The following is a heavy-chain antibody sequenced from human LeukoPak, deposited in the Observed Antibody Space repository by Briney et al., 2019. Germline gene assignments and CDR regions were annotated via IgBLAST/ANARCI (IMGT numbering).Heavy chain of an antibody. CDR2: IYSGGST. CDR1: GFTVSSNY. V-gene: IGHV3-66*01. J-gene: IGHJ5*02. D-gene: IGHD3-10*01. CDR3: GRESGYHGSGFDP. Sequence: GGSLRLSCAASGFTVSSNYMSWVRQAPGKGLEWVSVIYSGGSTYYADSVKGRFTISRDNAKNTLFLQMNSLRAEDTAVYYCGRESGYHGSGFDPWGQGTLVTVSS.